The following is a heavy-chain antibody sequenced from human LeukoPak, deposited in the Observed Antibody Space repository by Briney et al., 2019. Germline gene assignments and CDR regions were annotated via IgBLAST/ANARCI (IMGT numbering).Heavy chain of an antibody. J-gene: IGHJ5*02. CDR1: GFTFSSYA. V-gene: IGHV3-23*01. D-gene: IGHD3-9*01. Sequence: HPGGSLRLSCAASGFTFSSYAMSWVRQAPGKGLEWVSAISGSGGSTYYADSVKGRFTISRDNSKNTLYLQMNSLRAEDTAVYYCARDATILRLVYRGNWFDPWGQGTLVTVSS. CDR2: ISGSGGST. CDR3: ARDATILRLVYRGNWFDP.